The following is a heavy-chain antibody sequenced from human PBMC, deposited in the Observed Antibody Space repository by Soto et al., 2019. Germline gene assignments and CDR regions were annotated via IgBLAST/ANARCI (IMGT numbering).Heavy chain of an antibody. CDR2: IVPIVDTS. V-gene: IGHV1-69*12. Sequence: QVQLVQSGAEVRQPASSVKVSCKTSGGTFSSYAISWVRQAPGQGLEWMGGIVPIVDTSTYAQKFQGRVTLPADDSTSTAYMELSSLRSDDTAIYYCVRVVAIPGYPDNWGQGTLVTVSS. J-gene: IGHJ4*02. D-gene: IGHD5-12*01. CDR3: VRVVAIPGYPDN. CDR1: GGTFSSYA.